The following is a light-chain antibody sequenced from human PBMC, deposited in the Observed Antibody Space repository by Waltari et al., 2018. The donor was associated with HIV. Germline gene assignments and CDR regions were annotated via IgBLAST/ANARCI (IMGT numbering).Light chain of an antibody. CDR1: SSNIGDNY. V-gene: IGLV1-51*01. CDR2: DNN. Sequence: QSVLTQPPSVSAAPGQKVTISCSGSSSNIGDNYVSWYQQLPGTAPKLLIYDNNWRPSGIPDRFSGAKSGTSATLDITGLQTGDEANYYCGTWDSSLSAVVFGGGTKLTVL. J-gene: IGLJ2*01. CDR3: GTWDSSLSAVV.